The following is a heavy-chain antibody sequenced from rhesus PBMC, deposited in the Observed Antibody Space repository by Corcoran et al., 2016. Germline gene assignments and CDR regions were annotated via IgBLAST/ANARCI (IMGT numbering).Heavy chain of an antibody. CDR2: INGYRGSP. CDR3: ASPVRYRFDV. Sequence: QVQLQESGPGLVKPSETLFLTCAVYGGSFRSYWWNWIRQSPGKGLEWIGEINGYRGSPNYNPSLQSRVTISQDVSRNQFSLKLTSVTAADTAVYYCASPVRYRFDVWGPGVLVSVSS. J-gene: IGHJ5-1*01. V-gene: IGHV4-80*01. CDR1: GGSFRSYW.